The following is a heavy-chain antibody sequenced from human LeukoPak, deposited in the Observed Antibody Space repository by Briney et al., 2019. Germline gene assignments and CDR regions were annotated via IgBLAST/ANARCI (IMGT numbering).Heavy chain of an antibody. J-gene: IGHJ6*03. CDR2: ISGSGIRT. Sequence: PGGSLRLSCSASGFTFSNFAMSWVRQAPGKGLEWVSGISGSGIRTFSADSVKGRFTISRDNSKNTLYLQMNSLRAEDTAVYYCAKDWAIAGSYYCMDVWGKGTTVTISS. CDR3: AKDWAIAGSYYCMDV. CDR1: GFTFSNFA. D-gene: IGHD2-2*01. V-gene: IGHV3-23*01.